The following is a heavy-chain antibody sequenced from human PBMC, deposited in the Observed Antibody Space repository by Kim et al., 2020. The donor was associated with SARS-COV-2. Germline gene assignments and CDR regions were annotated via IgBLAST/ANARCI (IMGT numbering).Heavy chain of an antibody. Sequence: GGSLRLSCAASGFTFSGSAMHWVRQASGKGLEWVGRIRSKANSYATAYAASVKGRFTISRDDSKNTAYLQMNSLKTEDTAVYYCTLRGCSSTSCPLDYWGQGTLVTVSS. V-gene: IGHV3-73*01. CDR2: IRSKANSYAT. J-gene: IGHJ4*02. CDR3: TLRGCSSTSCPLDY. D-gene: IGHD2-2*01. CDR1: GFTFSGSA.